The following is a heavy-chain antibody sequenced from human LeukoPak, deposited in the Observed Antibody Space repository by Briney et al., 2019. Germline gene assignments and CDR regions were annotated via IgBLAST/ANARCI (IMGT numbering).Heavy chain of an antibody. CDR2: MNPNSGNT. J-gene: IGHJ4*02. CDR1: GYTFTSYD. CDR3: ARGLSPILRLGELSSDY. V-gene: IGHV1-8*01. Sequence: VASVKVSCKASGYTFTSYDINWVRQATGQGLEWMGWMNPNSGNTGYAQKFQGRVTMTRNTSISTAYMELSSLRSEDTAVYYCARGLSPILRLGELSSDYWGQGTLVTVSS. D-gene: IGHD3-16*02.